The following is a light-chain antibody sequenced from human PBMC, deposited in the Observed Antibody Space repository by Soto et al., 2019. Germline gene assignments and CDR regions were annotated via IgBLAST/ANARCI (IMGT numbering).Light chain of an antibody. V-gene: IGLV1-44*01. CDR2: NND. CDR3: AAWDDRLKGYV. CDR1: GSNFGSNT. Sequence: QSALTQPPSASGTPGHRVTISCSRSGSNFGSNTVNWYQHLPGTAPKLLIYNNDQRPSGVPDRFSGSKSGTSASLAISGLQSDDEADYYCAAWDDRLKGYVFGTGTKVTVL. J-gene: IGLJ1*01.